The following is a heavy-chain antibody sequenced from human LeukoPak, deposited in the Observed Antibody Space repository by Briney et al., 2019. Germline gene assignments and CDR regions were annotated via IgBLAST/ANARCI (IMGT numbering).Heavy chain of an antibody. J-gene: IGHJ4*02. V-gene: IGHV3-23*01. CDR1: GFTFSNYA. CDR3: AKSLARGKPTFDH. Sequence: GGSLRLSCAASGFTFSNYAMSWVRQAPGKGLEWVSLISGSGDITFYADSVKGRFTISRDNSKNTLYLQMNSLRAEDTAVYYCAKSLARGKPTFDHWGQGTLVTVSS. CDR2: ISGSGDIT. D-gene: IGHD3-16*02.